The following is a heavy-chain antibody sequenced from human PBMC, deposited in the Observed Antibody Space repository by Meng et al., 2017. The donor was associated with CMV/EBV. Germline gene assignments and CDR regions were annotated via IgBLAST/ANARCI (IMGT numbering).Heavy chain of an antibody. CDR2: ISSSSSTI. Sequence: GGSLRLSCAASGFTFSSYSMNWVRQAPGKGLEWVSYISSSSSTIYCADSVKGRFTISRDNAKNSLYLQMNSLRAEDTAVYYCARDEGRWLQFGYYYYGMDVWGQGTTVTVSS. V-gene: IGHV3-48*04. CDR1: GFTFSSYS. J-gene: IGHJ6*02. CDR3: ARDEGRWLQFGYYYYGMDV. D-gene: IGHD5-24*01.